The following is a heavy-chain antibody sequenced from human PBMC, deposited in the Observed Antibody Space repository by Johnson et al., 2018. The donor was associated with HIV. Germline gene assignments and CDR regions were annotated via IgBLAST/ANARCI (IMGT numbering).Heavy chain of an antibody. V-gene: IGHV3-11*01. CDR2: ISSSGSTI. CDR1: GFTFSDYY. CDR3: AKDLAQFGLVAPDAFDI. Sequence: QVQLVESGGGLVQPGGSLRLSCAASGFTFSDYYMSWIRQAPGKGLEWVSYISSSGSTIYYADSVKGRFTISRDNAKNSLYLQMNSLRAEDTAVYYCAKDLAQFGLVAPDAFDIWGQGTMVTVSS. D-gene: IGHD3/OR15-3a*01. J-gene: IGHJ3*02.